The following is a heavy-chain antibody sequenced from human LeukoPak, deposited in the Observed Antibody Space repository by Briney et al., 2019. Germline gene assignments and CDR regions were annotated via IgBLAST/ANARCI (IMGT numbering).Heavy chain of an antibody. CDR2: ISWEGDTT. D-gene: IGHD3-10*01. Sequence: PGGSPRLSCAASGFTFDDYAMHWVRQAPGKGLEWVSLISWEGDTTYYADSVRGRFTISRDNSKNSLYLQMNSLRTEDTAFYYCTRDTDYGSATNYFDYWGQGTLVSVSS. V-gene: IGHV3-43*01. CDR3: TRDTDYGSATNYFDY. CDR1: GFTFDDYA. J-gene: IGHJ4*02.